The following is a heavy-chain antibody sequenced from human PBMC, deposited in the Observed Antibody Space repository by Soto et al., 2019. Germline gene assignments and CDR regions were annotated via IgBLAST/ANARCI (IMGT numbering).Heavy chain of an antibody. Sequence: GGSLRLSCAASGFTFDDYAMHWVRQAPGKGLERVSGISWNSGSIGYADSVKGRFTISRDNAKNSLYLQMNSLRVEDTALYYCAKGFTAMATNCFDPWGKGTLVTVSS. J-gene: IGHJ5*02. CDR3: AKGFTAMATNCFDP. V-gene: IGHV3-9*01. CDR2: ISWNSGSI. CDR1: GFTFDDYA. D-gene: IGHD5-18*01.